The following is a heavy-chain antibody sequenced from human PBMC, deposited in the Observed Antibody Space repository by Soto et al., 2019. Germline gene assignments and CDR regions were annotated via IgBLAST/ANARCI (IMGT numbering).Heavy chain of an antibody. CDR3: AREQRSIVSPWFDP. Sequence: SETLSLTCTVFGGSVNSGSYYWSWIRQPPGKGLEWIGNIYYSGSTIYNPSLKSRVTISVDTSKSQFSLKLTSVTAADTAVYYCAREQRSIVSPWFDPWGQGTRVTVSS. CDR1: GGSVNSGSYY. CDR2: IYYSGST. V-gene: IGHV4-61*01. D-gene: IGHD2-15*01. J-gene: IGHJ5*02.